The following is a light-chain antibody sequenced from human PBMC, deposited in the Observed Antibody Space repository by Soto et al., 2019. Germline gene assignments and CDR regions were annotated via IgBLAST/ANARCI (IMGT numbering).Light chain of an antibody. Sequence: EIVLTQSPGTVSLSPWERATLSCRASQSVSSSLAWYQQQPGQAPRLLIYGASSRATGIPDRFSGGGSGTDFTLTISRLEPEDFAVYYCQQFSSYPLTFGGGTKVDIK. CDR2: GAS. J-gene: IGKJ4*01. CDR1: QSVSSS. CDR3: QQFSSYPLT. V-gene: IGKV3-20*01.